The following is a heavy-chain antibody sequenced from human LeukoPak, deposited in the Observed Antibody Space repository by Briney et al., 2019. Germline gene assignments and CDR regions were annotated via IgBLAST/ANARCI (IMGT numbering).Heavy chain of an antibody. CDR3: ARAYYSDITDYPYIGY. Sequence: GALKLSFAASGFHFNTYGMQWVRPASGKGVEGVGVIRYDVNNKFYVDSVRGRFTISRDNSKNTLYLQMNSLRAEDTAVYYCARAYYSDITDYPYIGYWGQGVLVTVSS. D-gene: IGHD3-22*01. CDR2: IRYDVNNK. V-gene: IGHV3-33*01. CDR1: GFHFNTYG. J-gene: IGHJ4*02.